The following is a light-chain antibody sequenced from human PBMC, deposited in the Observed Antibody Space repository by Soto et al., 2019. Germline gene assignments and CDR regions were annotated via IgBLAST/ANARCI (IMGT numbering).Light chain of an antibody. J-gene: IGKJ2*01. Sequence: DIQMTQSPASLSASVGDRVAITCRASQPISSYLNWYQLKEGQAPKLLIYSTSEFQPGVPSRFSGSASETEFSLTISGLQPDDSATYFCQQSFKTPYTFGQGT. V-gene: IGKV1-39*01. CDR3: QQSFKTPYT. CDR2: STS. CDR1: QPISSY.